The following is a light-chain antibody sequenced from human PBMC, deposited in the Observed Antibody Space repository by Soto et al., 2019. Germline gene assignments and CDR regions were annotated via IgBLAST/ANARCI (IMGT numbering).Light chain of an antibody. Sequence: LVLTPSPVTLSLSPGERATLSCRASQSFRGLLAWYQQKPGQAPRLLIYDAYNRATGIPPRFSGSGSGTDFTLTISRLEPEESAVYYCQQRHRWPITFGQGTRLEIK. CDR2: DAY. CDR3: QQRHRWPIT. J-gene: IGKJ5*01. CDR1: QSFRGL. V-gene: IGKV3-11*01.